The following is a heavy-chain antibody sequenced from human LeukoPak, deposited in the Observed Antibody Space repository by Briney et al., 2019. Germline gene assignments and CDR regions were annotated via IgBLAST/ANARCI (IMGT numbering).Heavy chain of an antibody. CDR1: GLTFSSYA. J-gene: IGHJ6*03. Sequence: PGGSLRLSCAGSGLTFSSYAMTSGRQAPGKGLEWVSSIVGTIGSTYYADSVKGRFTISRDNSKNTLYLQMNSLRAEDTAVYYCATCGSGSSPYYYYYHYMDVWDKGTTVTVSS. D-gene: IGHD3-10*01. CDR2: IVGTIGST. V-gene: IGHV3-23*01. CDR3: ATCGSGSSPYYYYYHYMDV.